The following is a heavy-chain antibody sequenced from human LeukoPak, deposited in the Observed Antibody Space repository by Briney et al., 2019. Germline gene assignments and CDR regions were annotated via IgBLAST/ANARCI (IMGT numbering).Heavy chain of an antibody. CDR3: TRGALQLWIHNGMDV. D-gene: IGHD5-18*01. V-gene: IGHV3-49*04. CDR1: GFTFADHA. Sequence: GRSLRLSCTASGFTFADHAMSWVRQAPGKGLEWVGFIRSKAYRGTTEYAASVKGRFTISRDDSKSIAYLQMNSLETEDTALYYCTRGALQLWIHNGMDVWGQGTTVTVSS. J-gene: IGHJ6*02. CDR2: IRSKAYRGTT.